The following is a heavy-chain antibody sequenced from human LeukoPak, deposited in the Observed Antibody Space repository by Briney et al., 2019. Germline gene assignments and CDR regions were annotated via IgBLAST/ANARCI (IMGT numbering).Heavy chain of an antibody. J-gene: IGHJ4*02. V-gene: IGHV1-69*06. CDR1: GCTLSNYA. CDR2: INPVFGTA. CDR3: ARGWDYDSGGRPTAYVY. D-gene: IGHD3-22*01. Sequence: TVKLSCKASGCTLSNYAIKWVRQDPGQGLEWMGGINPVFGTANYAQKFQGRVTITADKSTSTVYMELNSLKSEDTAVYHCARGWDYDSGGRPTAYVYWGQGTLVTVSS.